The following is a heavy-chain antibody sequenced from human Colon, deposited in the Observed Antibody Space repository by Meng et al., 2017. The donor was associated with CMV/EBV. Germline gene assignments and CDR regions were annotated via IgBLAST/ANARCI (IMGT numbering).Heavy chain of an antibody. Sequence: GESLKISCSASGFTFSYYWMSWVRQAPGKGLEWVANIKTDGSETTYVDSVKGRFTISRDNAKNSVYLEMNSLRDEDTAVYYCARDIGSSWYRYLDYWGQGTLVTVSS. CDR3: ARDIGSSWYRYLDY. CDR2: IKTDGSET. J-gene: IGHJ4*02. CDR1: GFTFSYYW. D-gene: IGHD6-13*01. V-gene: IGHV3-7*01.